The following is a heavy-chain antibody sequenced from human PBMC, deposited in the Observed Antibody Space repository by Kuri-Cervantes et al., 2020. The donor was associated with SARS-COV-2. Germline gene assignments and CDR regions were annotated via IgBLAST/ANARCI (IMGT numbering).Heavy chain of an antibody. V-gene: IGHV4-39*01. CDR1: GDSISSSAFY. CDR2: IYYTGST. D-gene: IGHD2-8*01. CDR3: VRLPPPFKGVVPAH. Sequence: SETLSLTCTVSGDSISSSAFYWGWIRQPPGKGLVWIAKIYYTGSTYYNPSLKSRVTISVDTSKNQFSLKLTSVTATDTAMYYCVRLPPPFKGVVPAHWGQGTLVTDSS. J-gene: IGHJ4*02.